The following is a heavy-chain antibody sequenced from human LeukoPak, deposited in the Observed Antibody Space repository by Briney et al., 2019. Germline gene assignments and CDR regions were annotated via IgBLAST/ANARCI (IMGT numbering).Heavy chain of an antibody. CDR2: IYYSGST. V-gene: IGHV4-30-4*08. CDR3: ARSTIFGVNWFDP. Sequence: SETLSLTCTVSGGSISSGDYYWSWIRQPPGKGLEWIGYIYYSGSTYYNPSLKSRVTISVDTSKNQFSLKLSSVTAADTAVYYCARSTIFGVNWFDPWGQGTLVTVPS. D-gene: IGHD3-3*01. J-gene: IGHJ5*02. CDR1: GGSISSGDYY.